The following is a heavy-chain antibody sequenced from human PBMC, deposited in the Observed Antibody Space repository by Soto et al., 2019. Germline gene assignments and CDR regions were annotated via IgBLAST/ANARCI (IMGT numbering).Heavy chain of an antibody. J-gene: IGHJ6*02. CDR3: ARVGHITNYGMAV. CDR1: GGTFSSYP. CDR2: IIPFFGTS. Sequence: QVQLVQSGAEVKKPGSSVKVSCGASGGTFSSYPINWVRQAPGQGLEWLGGIIPFFGTSNYAQKFQGRVTITADESTSTDYMELSSLRSEDTAVYYCARVGHITNYGMAVWGQGTTVTVSS. D-gene: IGHD1-26*01. V-gene: IGHV1-69*01.